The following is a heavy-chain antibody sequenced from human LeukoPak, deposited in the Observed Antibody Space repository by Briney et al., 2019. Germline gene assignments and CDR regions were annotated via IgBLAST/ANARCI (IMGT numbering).Heavy chain of an antibody. CDR1: GFTFSDYY. V-gene: IGHV3-11*04. Sequence: GGSLRLSCAASGFTFSDYYMSWIRQAPGKGLEWVSYISSSGSTIYYADSVKGRFTISRDNAKNSPYLQMNSLRAEDTAVYYCAVSVGATSEWFDPWGQGTLVTVSS. J-gene: IGHJ5*02. D-gene: IGHD1-26*01. CDR2: ISSSGSTI. CDR3: AVSVGATSEWFDP.